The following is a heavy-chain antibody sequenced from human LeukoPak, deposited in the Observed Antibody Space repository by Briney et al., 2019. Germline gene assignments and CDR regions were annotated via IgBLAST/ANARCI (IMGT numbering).Heavy chain of an antibody. V-gene: IGHV4-30-4*01. D-gene: IGHD3-10*01. CDR1: GGSISSGDYY. J-gene: IGHJ3*02. CDR2: IYYSGST. CDR3: ARHAYSYYGSGSAAFDI. Sequence: SETLSLTCTVSGGSISSGDYYWSWIRQPPGKGLEWIGYIYYSGSTYYNPSLKSRVTISVDTSKNQFSLKLSSVTAADTAVYYCARHAYSYYGSGSAAFDIWGQGTMVTVSS.